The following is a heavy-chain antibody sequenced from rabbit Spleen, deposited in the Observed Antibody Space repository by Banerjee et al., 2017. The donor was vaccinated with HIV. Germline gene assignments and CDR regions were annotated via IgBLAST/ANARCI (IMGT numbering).Heavy chain of an antibody. J-gene: IGHJ4*01. CDR2: VYSGSSGST. Sequence: QQQLEESGGGLVKPGGTLTLTSTASGIDFSATYWPCWVRQAPGKGLKWIACVYSGSSGSTWYASWAKGRFTIVKISSITVTLQMTGLTAADTATYFCARRDAGYAAFNLWGQGTLVTVS. D-gene: IGHD6-1*01. CDR3: ARRDAGYAAFNL. V-gene: IGHV1S45*01. CDR1: GIDFSATYW.